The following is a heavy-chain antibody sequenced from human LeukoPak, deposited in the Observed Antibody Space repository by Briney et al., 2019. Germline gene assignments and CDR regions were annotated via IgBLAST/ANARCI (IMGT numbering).Heavy chain of an antibody. CDR2: ISSSGSSM. V-gene: IGHV3-11*01. CDR1: RFTFSDYY. J-gene: IGHJ4*02. Sequence: PGGSLRLSCTASRFTFSDYYMSWIRQAPGKGLEWVSHISSSGSSMYYADSVKGRFTISRDNAKNSLYLQMNSLRADDTAVYYCARDWQWNFDYWGQGTLVTVSS. D-gene: IGHD6-19*01. CDR3: ARDWQWNFDY.